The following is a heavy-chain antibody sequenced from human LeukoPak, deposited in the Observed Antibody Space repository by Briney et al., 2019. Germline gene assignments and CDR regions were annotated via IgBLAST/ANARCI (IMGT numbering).Heavy chain of an antibody. CDR3: ARSPDGMDV. V-gene: IGHV3-11*06. CDR2: ISSSSSYT. CDR1: GFTFSDYH. J-gene: IGHJ6*02. Sequence: GGSLRLSCAASGFTFSDYHMSWIRQAPGKGLEWVSYISSSSSYTNYADSVKGRFTISRDNAKNSLYLQMNSLRADDAAVYYCARSPDGMDVWGLGTTVIVSS.